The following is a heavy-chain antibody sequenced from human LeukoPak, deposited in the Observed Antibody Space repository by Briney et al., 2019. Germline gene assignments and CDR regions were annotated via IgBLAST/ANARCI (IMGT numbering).Heavy chain of an antibody. J-gene: IGHJ4*02. D-gene: IGHD1-26*01. CDR3: ARARGGSSPSFDS. V-gene: IGHV4-59*07. CDR2: IYYSGST. CDR1: GGSISCYY. Sequence: ADTVSLTCTVCGGSISCYYWRWLRQPPGEGLEGIGYIYYSGSTNYNHSLKSRLTISRDTSKNSLSLKQNSVTAADTPVYYCARARGGSSPSFDSSGPGTPGTAS.